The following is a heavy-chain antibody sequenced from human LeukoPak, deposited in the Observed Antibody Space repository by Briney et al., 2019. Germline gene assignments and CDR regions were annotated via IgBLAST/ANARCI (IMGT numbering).Heavy chain of an antibody. J-gene: IGHJ4*02. V-gene: IGHV4-34*01. CDR3: ARRTPNSSSGFDY. CDR2: INHSGST. Sequence: PSETLSLTCAVYGGSFSGYYWSWIRQPPGKGLEWIGEINHSGSTNYNPSLNSRVTISVDTSKNQFSLKLSSVTAADTAVYYCARRTPNSSSGFDYWGQGTLVTVSS. D-gene: IGHD6-6*01. CDR1: GGSFSGYY.